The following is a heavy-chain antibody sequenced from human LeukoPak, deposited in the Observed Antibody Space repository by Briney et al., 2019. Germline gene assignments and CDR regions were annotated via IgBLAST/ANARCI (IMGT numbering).Heavy chain of an antibody. J-gene: IGHJ4*02. V-gene: IGHV4-34*01. CDR2: INHSGST. CDR3: ARALSASPPGRY. Sequence: SETLSLTCAVYGGSFSGYYWSWIRQPPGKGLEWIGEINHSGSTNHNPSLKSRVTTSVDTSKNQFSLKLSSVTAADTAVYYCARALSASPPGRYWGQGTPVTVSS. CDR1: GGSFSGYY.